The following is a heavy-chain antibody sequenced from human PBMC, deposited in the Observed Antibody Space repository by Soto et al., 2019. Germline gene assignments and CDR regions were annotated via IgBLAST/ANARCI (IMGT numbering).Heavy chain of an antibody. CDR2: ITPDGSET. CDR1: GFMFSDSW. CDR3: ASGIDP. J-gene: IGHJ5*02. V-gene: IGHV3-7*05. Sequence: EAQLVESGGDLVQPGGSLRLSCAASGFMFSDSWMNWVRQAPGKGLEWVANITPDGSETAYVDSVKGRFTISRDNAKKFLYLQMNSLRVDDTAVYYCASGIDPWGQGTQVTVSS.